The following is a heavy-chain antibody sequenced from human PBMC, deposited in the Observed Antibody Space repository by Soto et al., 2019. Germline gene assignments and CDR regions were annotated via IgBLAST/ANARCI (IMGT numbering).Heavy chain of an antibody. V-gene: IGHV4-59*08. CDR3: AGTVTTFDFDY. Sequence: SETLSLTCTVSGGSISSYYWSWIRQPPGKGLEWIGYIYYSGSTNYNPSLKSRVTISVDTSKNQFSLKLSSVTAADTAVYYCAGTVTTFDFDYWGQGTLVTVSS. D-gene: IGHD4-17*01. J-gene: IGHJ4*02. CDR2: IYYSGST. CDR1: GGSISSYY.